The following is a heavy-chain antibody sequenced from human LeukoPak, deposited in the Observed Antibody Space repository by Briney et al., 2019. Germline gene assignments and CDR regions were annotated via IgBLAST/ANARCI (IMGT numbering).Heavy chain of an antibody. J-gene: IGHJ3*02. Sequence: VASVKVSCKASGYTFTSYYMHWVRQAPGQGLEWMGIINPSGGSTSYAQKFQGRVTITRNTSISTAYMELSSLRPEDTAVYYCASATWIGGSYRAFDIWGQGTMVTVSS. D-gene: IGHD1-26*01. CDR1: GYTFTSYY. CDR3: ASATWIGGSYRAFDI. V-gene: IGHV1-46*01. CDR2: INPSGGST.